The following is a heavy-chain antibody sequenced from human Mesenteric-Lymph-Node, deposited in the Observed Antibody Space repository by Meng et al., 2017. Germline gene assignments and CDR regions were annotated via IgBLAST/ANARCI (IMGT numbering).Heavy chain of an antibody. Sequence: QVQLQESGPGLVKPSQTLSPICTVSGGSISSGDYYWSWIRQPPGKGLEWIGYIYYSGSTYYNPSLKSRVTISVDTSKNQFSLRLSSVTAADTAVYYCARDLGVATSIAGFVYWGQGTLVTVSS. CDR3: ARDLGVATSIAGFVY. V-gene: IGHV4-30-4*01. J-gene: IGHJ4*02. CDR1: GGSISSGDYY. CDR2: IYYSGST. D-gene: IGHD5-12*01.